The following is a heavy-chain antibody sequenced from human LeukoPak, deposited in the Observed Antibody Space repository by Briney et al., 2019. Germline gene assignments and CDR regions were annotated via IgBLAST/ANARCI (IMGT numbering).Heavy chain of an antibody. D-gene: IGHD1/OR15-1a*01. Sequence: PGGSLRLSCAASGLAFRNYWMHWVRQAPGKGLIWLSRITSDGSDTIYADPGKGRFTISRDNAKNTVYLQMNSLSAEDTAVYYCATGGQQYYDYWGQGTLVTVSS. CDR2: ITSDGSDT. CDR3: ATGGQQYYDY. CDR1: GLAFRNYW. J-gene: IGHJ4*02. V-gene: IGHV3-74*01.